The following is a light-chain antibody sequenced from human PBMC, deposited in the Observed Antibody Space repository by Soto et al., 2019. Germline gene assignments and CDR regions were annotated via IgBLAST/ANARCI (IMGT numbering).Light chain of an antibody. CDR3: QTWDTGIEV. Sequence: QSVLTQSPSASASLGASVKLTCTLSSGHSSYAIAWHQQQPEKGPRYLMKLNSDGSHSKGDGIPDRFSGSSSGAERYLTISSLQSEDEADYYCQTWDTGIEVFGTGTKLTVL. J-gene: IGLJ1*01. CDR1: SGHSSYA. CDR2: LNSDGSH. V-gene: IGLV4-69*01.